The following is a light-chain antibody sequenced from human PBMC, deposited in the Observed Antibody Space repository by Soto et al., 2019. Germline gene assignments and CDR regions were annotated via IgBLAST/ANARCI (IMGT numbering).Light chain of an antibody. CDR3: QQYGDWPLT. CDR2: GVS. Sequence: EIVMTQSPVTLCVSPGERATLSCRASQSVRSTYLAWYQQKPGQAPRLLIFGVSNRAAGIPARFSGSGSGTEFTLTISSLQSEDFAVYYCQQYGDWPLTFGGGTKVEIK. V-gene: IGKV3-15*01. J-gene: IGKJ4*01. CDR1: QSVRSTY.